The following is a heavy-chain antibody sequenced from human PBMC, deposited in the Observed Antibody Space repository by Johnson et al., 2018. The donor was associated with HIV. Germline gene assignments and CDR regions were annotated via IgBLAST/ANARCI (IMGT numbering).Heavy chain of an antibody. D-gene: IGHD1-26*01. J-gene: IGHJ3*01. CDR3: AKDGGSPRAAGGAAFHV. CDR1: GFTFSSYA. CDR2: ISYDGSNK. V-gene: IGHV3-30-3*01. Sequence: VQLVESGGGVVQPGRSLRLSCAASGFTFSSYAMHWVRQAPGKGLEWVAVISYDGSNKYYADSVKGRFTISRDNSKNTLYLQMNSLRAEDTALYYCAKDGGSPRAAGGAAFHVWGQGTMVTVSS.